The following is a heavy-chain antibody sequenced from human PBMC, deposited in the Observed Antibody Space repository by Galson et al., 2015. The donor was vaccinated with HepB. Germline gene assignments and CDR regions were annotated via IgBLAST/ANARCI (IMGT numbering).Heavy chain of an antibody. CDR1: QFTFSTYA. D-gene: IGHD3-3*01. V-gene: IGHV3-30*04. CDR3: ARDASEWSRDY. CDR2: ISYDGNSK. J-gene: IGHJ4*02. Sequence: SLRLSCAASQFTFSTYAMHWVRQAPGKGLEWVAVISYDGNSKSYAHSVEGRFTISRDNSKNKLYLQMNSLRVEDTAVYYCARDASEWSRDYWGQGTLVAVSS.